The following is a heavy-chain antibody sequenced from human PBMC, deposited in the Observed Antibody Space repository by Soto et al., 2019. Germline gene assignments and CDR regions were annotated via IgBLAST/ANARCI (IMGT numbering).Heavy chain of an antibody. J-gene: IGHJ4*02. D-gene: IGHD5-18*01. CDR2: IFYSGST. CDR3: ARGAADTAMVDS. Sequence: SETLSLTCTVSVGSIGGYYWSWIRQPPGKGLEWLGYIFYSGSTFYNPSLKSRVTISIHTSKSQFSLQLTSVTAADTAVYYCARGAADTAMVDSWGQGTLVTV. CDR1: VGSIGGYY. V-gene: IGHV4-59*01.